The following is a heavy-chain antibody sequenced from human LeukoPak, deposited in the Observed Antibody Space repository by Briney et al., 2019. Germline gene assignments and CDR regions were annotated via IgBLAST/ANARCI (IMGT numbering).Heavy chain of an antibody. D-gene: IGHD4-17*01. CDR3: ARGRRTVTTYGHVDY. V-gene: IGHV3-48*03. CDR1: GFTVSSNY. J-gene: IGHJ4*02. Sequence: GGSLRLSCAASGFTVSSNYMNWVRQAPGKGLEWVSYISSSGSTIYYADSVKGRFTISRDNAKNSLYLQMNSLRAEDTAVYYCARGRRTVTTYGHVDYWGQGTLVTVSS. CDR2: ISSSGSTI.